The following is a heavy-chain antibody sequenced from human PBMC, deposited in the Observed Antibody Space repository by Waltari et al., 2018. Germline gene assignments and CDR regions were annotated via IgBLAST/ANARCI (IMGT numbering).Heavy chain of an antibody. D-gene: IGHD3-22*01. Sequence: EVQLVESGGGLVQPGGSLSLSCAASGFTFGSYCVKWVSQNPGKGLEWGANIKEDGSEKYYVASVKGQFTTSRDNAKNSLYLQMNSLRAEDTATYYCVRERTSSGSLGMDVWGQGTTVTVSS. CDR3: VRERTSSGSLGMDV. CDR2: IKEDGSEK. V-gene: IGHV3-7*01. CDR1: GFTFGSYC. J-gene: IGHJ6*02.